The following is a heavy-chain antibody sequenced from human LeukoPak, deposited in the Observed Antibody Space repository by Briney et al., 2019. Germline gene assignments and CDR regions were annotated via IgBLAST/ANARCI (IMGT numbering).Heavy chain of an antibody. V-gene: IGHV1-18*01. CDR1: GYTFTSYG. D-gene: IGHD2-15*01. Sequence: ASVKVSCKASGYTFTSYGISWVRQAPGQGLEWVGWISAYNGNTNYAQKLQGRVTMTTDTSTSTAYMELRSLRSDDTAVYYCARDDYCSGGSCPLPFDYWGQGTLVTVSS. J-gene: IGHJ4*02. CDR3: ARDDYCSGGSCPLPFDY. CDR2: ISAYNGNT.